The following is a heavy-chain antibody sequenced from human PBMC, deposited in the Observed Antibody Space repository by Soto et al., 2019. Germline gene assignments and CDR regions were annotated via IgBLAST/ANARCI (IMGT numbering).Heavy chain of an antibody. CDR3: ARHLRNHYSGYAFYGMDV. J-gene: IGHJ6*02. CDR1: GGTFSSYA. CDR2: IIPIFGTA. V-gene: IGHV1-69*13. Sequence: ASVKVCCKASGGTFSSYAISWVRQAPGQGLEWMGGIIPIFGTANYAQKFQGRVTITADESTSTAYMELSSLRAEDTAVYYCARHLRNHYSGYAFYGMDVWGQGTTVTVSS. D-gene: IGHD5-12*01.